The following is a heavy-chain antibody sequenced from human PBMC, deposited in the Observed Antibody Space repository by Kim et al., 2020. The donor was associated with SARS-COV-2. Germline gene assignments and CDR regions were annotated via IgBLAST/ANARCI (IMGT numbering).Heavy chain of an antibody. Sequence: SDTLSLTCAVSGGSISSGGYSWSWIRQPPGKGLEWIGYIYHSGSTYYNPSLKSRVTISVDRSKNQFSLKLSSVTAADTAVYYCARFPVRYNWNYFDYWGQGTLVTVSS. V-gene: IGHV4-30-2*01. CDR3: ARFPVRYNWNYFDY. CDR1: GGSISSGGYS. CDR2: IYHSGST. J-gene: IGHJ4*02. D-gene: IGHD1-20*01.